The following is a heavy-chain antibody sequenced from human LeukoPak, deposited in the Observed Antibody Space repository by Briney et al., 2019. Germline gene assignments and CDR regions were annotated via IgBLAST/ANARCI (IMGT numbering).Heavy chain of an antibody. Sequence: ASVKVSCKASGYTFTGYYMHWVRQAPGQGLEWMGWINPNSGGTNYAQKFQGRVTMTRDTSISTAYMELSSLRPDDTAVYYCARDRCTNGVCYWENDYWGQGTLVTVSS. CDR2: INPNSGGT. D-gene: IGHD2-8*01. J-gene: IGHJ4*02. V-gene: IGHV1-2*02. CDR3: ARDRCTNGVCYWENDY. CDR1: GYTFTGYY.